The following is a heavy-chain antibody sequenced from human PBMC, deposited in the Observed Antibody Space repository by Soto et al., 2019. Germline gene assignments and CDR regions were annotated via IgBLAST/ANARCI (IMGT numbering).Heavy chain of an antibody. J-gene: IGHJ4*02. CDR3: AKPRTDSSGWSFDY. Sequence: GGSLRLSCAASGFTFSSYAMSWVRQAPGKGLEWASAISGSGGSTYYADSVKGRFTISRDNSKNTLYLQMNSLRAEDTAVYYCAKPRTDSSGWSFDYWGQGTLVTVSS. V-gene: IGHV3-23*01. CDR2: ISGSGGST. D-gene: IGHD6-19*01. CDR1: GFTFSSYA.